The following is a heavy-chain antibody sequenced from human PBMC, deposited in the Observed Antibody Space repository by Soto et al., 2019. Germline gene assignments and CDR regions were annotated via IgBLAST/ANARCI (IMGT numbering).Heavy chain of an antibody. V-gene: IGHV4-39*01. CDR1: GGSISNNNYY. CDR2: VFYSGSA. Sequence: SETLSLTCTVSGGSISNNNYYWGWIHQPPGKGLEWIGSVFYSGSAYYHSSLKSRVTISVDTSKNQFSLKLSSVTVADTAVYYCASVGTYYYDSSGFWGQGTLVTVSS. CDR3: ASVGTYYYDSSGF. D-gene: IGHD3-22*01. J-gene: IGHJ4*02.